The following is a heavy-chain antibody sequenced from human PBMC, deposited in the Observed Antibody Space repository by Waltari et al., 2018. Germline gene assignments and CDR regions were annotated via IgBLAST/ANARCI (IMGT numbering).Heavy chain of an antibody. D-gene: IGHD1-1*01. V-gene: IGHV1-69*12. Sequence: QVHLEQSGAEVKKPGSSVKVSCKASGGTIGRYAITWVRQAPGQGLEWMGGLIPIFGAPNYAQRFQGRVTITADESTSTVYMEMSSLKSEDTALYFCARRQLGGPLDPWGQGTLVTVSS. CDR3: ARRQLGGPLDP. CDR2: LIPIFGAP. CDR1: GGTIGRYA. J-gene: IGHJ5*02.